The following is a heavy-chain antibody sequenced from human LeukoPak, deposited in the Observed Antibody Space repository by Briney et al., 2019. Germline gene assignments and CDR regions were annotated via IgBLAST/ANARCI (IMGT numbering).Heavy chain of an antibody. Sequence: ASVKVSCKASGYTFTSYYMHWVRPAPGQGLELMGIINPSRGSTSSAQKFQGRVTMTRDMSTSTVYMELSSLYTKDTDVYYCAIDYYEIIGSPTFDNWGHKTQVTASS. CDR2: INPSRGST. CDR3: AIDYYEIIGSPTFDN. CDR1: GYTFTSYY. V-gene: IGHV1-46*01. J-gene: IGHJ4*01. D-gene: IGHD3-22*01.